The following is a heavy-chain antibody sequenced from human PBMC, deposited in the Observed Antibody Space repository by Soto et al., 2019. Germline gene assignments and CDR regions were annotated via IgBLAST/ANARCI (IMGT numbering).Heavy chain of an antibody. J-gene: IGHJ4*02. D-gene: IGHD6-13*01. CDR2: MYWDDDK. V-gene: IGHV2-5*02. CDR3: AHFLIAAACLTPSDY. CDR1: GFSRSTRDVG. Sequence: QITLKESGPTLVKPTQTLTLTCTFSGFSRSTRDVGVGWIRQPPGKALEWLALMYWDDDKRYSPSLKSRLTITKDPCKNQVVLTMTNMDPVDTGTYYGAHFLIAAACLTPSDYWGQGTLVTVSS.